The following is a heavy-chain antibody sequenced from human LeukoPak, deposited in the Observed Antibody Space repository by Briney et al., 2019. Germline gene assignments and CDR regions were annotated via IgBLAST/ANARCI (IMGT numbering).Heavy chain of an antibody. V-gene: IGHV3-7*01. Sequence: GGSLRLSCVASGFTFSSYWMTWVRQGPGKGLEWLANIKEDGSIQYYLDSVRGRFTISRDNAKTSVYLQLNSLRADDTAVYYCARDVWTGVAVSDYWGQGTLVTISS. D-gene: IGHD6-19*01. CDR2: IKEDGSIQ. J-gene: IGHJ4*02. CDR1: GFTFSSYW. CDR3: ARDVWTGVAVSDY.